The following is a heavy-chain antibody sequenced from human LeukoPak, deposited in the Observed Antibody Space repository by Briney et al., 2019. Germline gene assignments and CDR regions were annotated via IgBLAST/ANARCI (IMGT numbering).Heavy chain of an antibody. CDR1: GFTFSSYS. J-gene: IGHJ5*02. D-gene: IGHD1-26*01. V-gene: IGHV3-21*01. CDR3: ATGQNRVGANWFDP. Sequence: GGSLRLSCAASGFTFSSYSMNWVRQAPGKGLEWVSSISSSSSYIYYADSVKGRFTISRDNAKNSLYLQMNSLRADDTAVYYCATGQNRVGANWFDPWGQGTLVTVSS. CDR2: ISSSSSYI.